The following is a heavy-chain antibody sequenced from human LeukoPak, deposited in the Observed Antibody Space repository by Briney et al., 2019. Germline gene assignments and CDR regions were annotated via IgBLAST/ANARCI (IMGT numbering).Heavy chain of an antibody. CDR3: AREPTPDGDPHYYYGMDV. V-gene: IGHV3-48*03. D-gene: IGHD4-17*01. Sequence: GGSLRLSCAASGFTFSSYEMNWVRQAPGKGLEWVPYISSSGSTIYYADSVKGRFTISRDNAKNSLYLQMNSLRAEDTAVYYCAREPTPDGDPHYYYGMDVWGKGTTVTVSS. J-gene: IGHJ6*04. CDR2: ISSSGSTI. CDR1: GFTFSSYE.